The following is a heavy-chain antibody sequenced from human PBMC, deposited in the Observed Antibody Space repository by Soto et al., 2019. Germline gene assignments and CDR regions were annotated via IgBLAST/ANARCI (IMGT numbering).Heavy chain of an antibody. Sequence: EVQLVQSGAEVKKPGESLKISCKGSGYSFTSYWIGWVRQMPGKGLEWMGIIYPSDSDTRYSPSFQGQVTISADKSISTAYLQWSSLKASDTAMYYCARTSAAGKNYNGMDVWGQGTTVTVSS. J-gene: IGHJ6*02. CDR3: ARTSAAGKNYNGMDV. V-gene: IGHV5-51*01. CDR1: GYSFTSYW. D-gene: IGHD6-13*01. CDR2: IYPSDSDT.